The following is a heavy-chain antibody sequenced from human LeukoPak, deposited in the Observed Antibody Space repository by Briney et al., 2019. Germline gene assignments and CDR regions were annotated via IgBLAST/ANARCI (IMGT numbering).Heavy chain of an antibody. D-gene: IGHD2-8*01. V-gene: IGHV1-2*02. CDR2: INPNSGGT. CDR3: ARGREVYAEWFDP. CDR1: GYTFTGYY. Sequence: GASVKVSCKASGYTFTGYYMHWVRQAPGQGLEWMGWINPNSGGTNYAQKFQGRVTMTRDTSTSTAYMELSRLRSDDTAVYYCARGREVYAEWFDPWGQGTLVTVSS. J-gene: IGHJ5*02.